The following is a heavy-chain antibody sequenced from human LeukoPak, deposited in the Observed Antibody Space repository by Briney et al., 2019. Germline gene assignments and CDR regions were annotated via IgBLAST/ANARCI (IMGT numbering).Heavy chain of an antibody. Sequence: SETLSLTCPVSGGSINSTSYYWGWIRQPPGKGLAWIGSIYYGGSTYYNPSLKSRVTILVDVETSKNQYSLKLSSVTAADTAVYYCASLPTVYSRGYLALWGQGALVTVSS. CDR1: GGSINSTSYY. V-gene: IGHV4-39*07. J-gene: IGHJ4*02. CDR3: ASLPTVYSRGYLAL. D-gene: IGHD3-22*01. CDR2: IYYGGST.